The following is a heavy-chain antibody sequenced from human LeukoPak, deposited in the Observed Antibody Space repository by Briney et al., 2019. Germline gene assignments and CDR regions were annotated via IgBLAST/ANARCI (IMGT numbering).Heavy chain of an antibody. Sequence: SETLSLTCTVSGASISSYYWSWIRQPAGKGLEWIGRIYTSGSTNYNPSLKSRVTMSVDTSKNQFSLKLRSVTAADTLVYYCASFGVFQYLDYWGQGTLVTVSS. J-gene: IGHJ4*02. CDR3: ASFGVFQYLDY. V-gene: IGHV4-4*07. D-gene: IGHD2-8*01. CDR1: GASISSYY. CDR2: IYTSGST.